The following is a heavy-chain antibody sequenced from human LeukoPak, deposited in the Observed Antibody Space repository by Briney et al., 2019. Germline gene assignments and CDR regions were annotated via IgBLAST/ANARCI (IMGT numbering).Heavy chain of an antibody. CDR2: IYHSGST. CDR3: ARTGYNHNIDY. D-gene: IGHD5-24*01. CDR1: GYSISSGYY. V-gene: IGHV4-38-2*02. J-gene: IGHJ4*02. Sequence: SETLSLTCTVSGYSISSGYYWGWIRQPPGKGLEWIGSIYHSGSTYYNPSLKSRVTISVDTSKNQFSLKLSSVTAADTAVYYCARTGYNHNIDYWGQGTLVTVSS.